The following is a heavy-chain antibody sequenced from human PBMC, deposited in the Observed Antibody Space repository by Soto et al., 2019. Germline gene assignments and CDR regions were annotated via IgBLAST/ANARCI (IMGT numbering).Heavy chain of an antibody. CDR1: CGSISGFY. Sequence: SETLYLPCTVSCGSISGFYWSRIRKSAGKGLEWIGRIYATGTTDYNPSLKSRVMMSVDTSKKQFSLKLRSVTAADTAVYYCVRDGAKTLRDWFDPWGQGISVTVSS. V-gene: IGHV4-4*07. J-gene: IGHJ5*02. D-gene: IGHD1-26*01. CDR2: IYATGTT. CDR3: VRDGAKTLRDWFDP.